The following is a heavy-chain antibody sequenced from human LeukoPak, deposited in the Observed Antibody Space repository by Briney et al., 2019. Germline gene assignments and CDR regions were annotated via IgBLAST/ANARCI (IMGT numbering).Heavy chain of an antibody. CDR2: IIPILGIA. Sequence: GSSVKVSCKASGGTFSSYAISWVRQAPGQGLEWMGGIIPILGIANYAQKFQGRVTITADKSTSTAYMELSSLRSEDTAVYYCARSSVDSSGPYWYYGMDVWGQGTTVTVSS. CDR3: ARSSVDSSGPYWYYGMDV. D-gene: IGHD3-22*01. V-gene: IGHV1-69*04. J-gene: IGHJ6*02. CDR1: GGTFSSYA.